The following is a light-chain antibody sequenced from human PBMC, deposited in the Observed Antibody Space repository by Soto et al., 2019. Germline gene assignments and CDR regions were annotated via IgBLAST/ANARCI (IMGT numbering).Light chain of an antibody. CDR1: QSISSR. Sequence: DIPMTQSPSTLSSSIGDRVTITCRASQSISSRLAWYQQKPGKAPKVLIYDGSSLETGVPSRFSGSASGTEFTLTINSLQPDDFATYYCQQYNTYSATFGGGTKVEIK. J-gene: IGKJ4*01. V-gene: IGKV1-5*01. CDR3: QQYNTYSAT. CDR2: DGS.